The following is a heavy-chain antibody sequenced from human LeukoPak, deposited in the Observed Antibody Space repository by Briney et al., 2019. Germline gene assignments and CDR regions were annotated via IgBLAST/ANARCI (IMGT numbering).Heavy chain of an antibody. CDR2: IDSDGSPT. Sequence: PGGSLRLSCAASGFTFSSYWMHWVREAPGKGLVWVSRIDSDGSPTYYADSVKGRFTISRDNSKNTLYLQMNSLRAEDTAVYYCAKGISTTYYYGMDVWGQGTTVTVSS. V-gene: IGHV3-74*01. CDR1: GFTFSSYW. J-gene: IGHJ6*02. CDR3: AKGISTTYYYGMDV. D-gene: IGHD1-1*01.